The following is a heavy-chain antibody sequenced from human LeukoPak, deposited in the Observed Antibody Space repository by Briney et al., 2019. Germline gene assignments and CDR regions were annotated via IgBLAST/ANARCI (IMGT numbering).Heavy chain of an antibody. CDR1: GFTFSSYW. Sequence: GGSLRLSCAASGFTFSSYWMSWVRQAPGKGLEWVANIKQDGSEKYYVDSVKGRFTISRDNAKNSLYLQMNSLRAEDTAVYYCARSARSSSYWLDPWGQGTLVTVSS. CDR2: IKQDGSEK. V-gene: IGHV3-7*01. J-gene: IGHJ5*02. CDR3: ARSARSSSYWLDP. D-gene: IGHD6-13*01.